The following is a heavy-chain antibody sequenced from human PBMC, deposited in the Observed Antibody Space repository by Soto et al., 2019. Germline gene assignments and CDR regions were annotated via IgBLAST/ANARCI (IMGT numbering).Heavy chain of an antibody. CDR2: VSSSSRYI. CDR3: ARDKGLRDLPGY. V-gene: IGHV3-21*01. CDR1: GFTFTDYS. Sequence: EVQLVESGGGLVKPGGSLRLSCAASGFTFTDYSMNWVRQAPGKGLEWVSSVSSSSRYIYYADSVKGRFTISRDNAQNSLYLQMNSLRVEDTAVYYCARDKGLRDLPGYWGQGALVTVSS. J-gene: IGHJ4*02.